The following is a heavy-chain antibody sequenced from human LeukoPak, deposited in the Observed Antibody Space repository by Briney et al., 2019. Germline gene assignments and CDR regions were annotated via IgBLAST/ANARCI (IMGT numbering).Heavy chain of an antibody. CDR1: GYSFTNYW. CDR2: IDPSDSYT. Sequence: GESLKISCKGSGYSFTNYWISWVRQMPGKGLEWMGRIDPSDSYTKYSPSFEGHVTISVDKSISTAFLQWNSLKASDSAMYYCATGASKVTTDFANYWGQGSQVAVSS. CDR3: ATGASKVTTDFANY. V-gene: IGHV5-10-1*01. D-gene: IGHD4-17*01. J-gene: IGHJ4*02.